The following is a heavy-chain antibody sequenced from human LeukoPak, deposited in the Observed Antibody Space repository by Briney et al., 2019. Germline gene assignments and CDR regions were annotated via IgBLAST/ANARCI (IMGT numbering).Heavy chain of an antibody. V-gene: IGHV7-4-1*02. Sequence: ASVKVSCKASGYTFNGHYMHWVRQAPGQGLEWMGWINTNTGNPTYAQGFTGRFVFSLDKLVSTAYLQISRLKAEDTAVYYCARVPFVVMGDTGNWFDPWGQGTLVTVSS. J-gene: IGHJ5*02. CDR3: ARVPFVVMGDTGNWFDP. D-gene: IGHD2-8*01. CDR2: INTNTGNP. CDR1: GYTFNGHY.